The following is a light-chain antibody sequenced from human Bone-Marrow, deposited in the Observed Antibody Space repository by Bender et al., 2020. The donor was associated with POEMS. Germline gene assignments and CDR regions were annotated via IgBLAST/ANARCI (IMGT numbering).Light chain of an antibody. Sequence: QSVLTQPPSASGTPGQRVTISCSGRSSNIGSNYVYWYQQLPGTAPRLVVYSNYQRPSGVPARFSGSKSGTSASLAISDIQSEDEGDYYCSSWDDSLSGWVFGGGTKLTVL. CDR2: SNY. V-gene: IGLV1-47*02. J-gene: IGLJ3*02. CDR1: SSNIGSNY. CDR3: SSWDDSLSGWV.